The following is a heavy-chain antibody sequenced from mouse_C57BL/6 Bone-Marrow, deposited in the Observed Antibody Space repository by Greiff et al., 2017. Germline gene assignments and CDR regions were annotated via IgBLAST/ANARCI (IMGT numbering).Heavy chain of an antibody. CDR3: ARDTDYYGSSYWYFDV. D-gene: IGHD1-1*01. CDR1: GFTFSSYA. Sequence: EVMLVESGGGLVKPGGSLKLSCAASGFTFSSYAMSWVRQTPEKRLEWVATISDGGSYTYYPDNVKGRFTISRDNAKNNLYLQMSHLKSEVTAMYYCARDTDYYGSSYWYFDVWGTGTTVTVSS. CDR2: ISDGGSYT. J-gene: IGHJ1*03. V-gene: IGHV5-4*01.